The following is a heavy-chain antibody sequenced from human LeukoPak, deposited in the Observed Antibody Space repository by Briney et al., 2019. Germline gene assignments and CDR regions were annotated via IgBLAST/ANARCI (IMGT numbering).Heavy chain of an antibody. Sequence: KPSETLSLTCAVYGGSFSGYYWSWIRQPPGKGLEWIGEINHSGSTNYNPSLKSRVTISVDTSKNQFSLKLSSVTAADTAVYYCARGQGSGSYDYWSQGTLVTVSS. D-gene: IGHD3-10*01. CDR2: INHSGST. CDR3: ARGQGSGSYDY. V-gene: IGHV4-34*01. CDR1: GGSFSGYY. J-gene: IGHJ4*02.